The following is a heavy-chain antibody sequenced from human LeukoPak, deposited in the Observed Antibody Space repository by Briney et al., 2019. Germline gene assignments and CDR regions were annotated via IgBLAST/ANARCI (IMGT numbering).Heavy chain of an antibody. V-gene: IGHV3-23*01. Sequence: GGSLRLSCVASGITFNNYAMSWVRQAPGKGLEWVSTIGGSGDNTWYADSVKGRFTISRDNSKNTLYLRMNSLRAEDTAVYYCAKEPVIRNWGQGALVTVSS. J-gene: IGHJ4*02. CDR3: AKEPVIRN. CDR2: IGGSGDNT. CDR1: GITFNNYA. D-gene: IGHD3-16*02.